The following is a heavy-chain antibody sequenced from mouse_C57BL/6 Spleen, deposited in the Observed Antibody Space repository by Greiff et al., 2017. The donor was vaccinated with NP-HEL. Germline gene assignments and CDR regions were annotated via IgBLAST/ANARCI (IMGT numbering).Heavy chain of an antibody. Sequence: VQLQESGAELVKPGASVKISCKASGYAFSSYWMNWVKQRPGKGLEWIGQIYPGDGDTNYNGKFKGKATLTADKSSSTAYMQLSSLTSEDSAVYFCARDYYGSSSYYYAMDYWGQGTSVTVSS. CDR2: IYPGDGDT. J-gene: IGHJ4*01. V-gene: IGHV1-80*01. CDR1: GYAFSSYW. D-gene: IGHD1-1*01. CDR3: ARDYYGSSSYYYAMDY.